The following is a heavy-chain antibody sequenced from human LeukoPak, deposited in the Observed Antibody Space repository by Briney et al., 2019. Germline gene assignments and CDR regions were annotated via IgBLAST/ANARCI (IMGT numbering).Heavy chain of an antibody. CDR1: GFTFSNYW. CDR2: INSDGINT. Sequence: GGSLRLSCAASGFTFSNYWMHWVRQAPGKGLVWVSRINSDGINTSYADSVKGRFTISRDNAKNTLNLQMNSLRAEDTAVYYCXXXXYYYDSSGYYWLFDYWGQGTLVIVSS. V-gene: IGHV3-74*01. D-gene: IGHD3-22*01. CDR3: XXXXYYYDSSGYYWLFDY. J-gene: IGHJ4*02.